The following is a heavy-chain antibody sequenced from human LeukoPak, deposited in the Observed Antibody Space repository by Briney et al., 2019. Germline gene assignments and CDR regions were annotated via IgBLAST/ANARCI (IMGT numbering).Heavy chain of an antibody. CDR1: GFTFSSHA. D-gene: IGHD6-19*01. Sequence: GGSLRLSCAASGFTFSSHAMSWVRQTPGKGLEWVSAITASGSSTYYADSVKGRFTISRDDSKNTLYLQMNDLRAEDTAVYYCAMNAGQWLVPYDYWGQGTLVTVSS. J-gene: IGHJ4*02. CDR2: ITASGSST. CDR3: AMNAGQWLVPYDY. V-gene: IGHV3-23*01.